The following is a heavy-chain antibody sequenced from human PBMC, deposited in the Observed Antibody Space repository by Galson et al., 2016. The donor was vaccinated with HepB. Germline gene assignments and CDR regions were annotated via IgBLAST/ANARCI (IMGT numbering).Heavy chain of an antibody. CDR3: SRERPVGSYYGSGSYPNDY. CDR2: IRSKSYGATT. D-gene: IGHD3-10*01. CDR1: GFTFGDYA. V-gene: IGHV3-49*03. J-gene: IGHJ4*02. Sequence: SLRLSCAASGFTFGDYAMSWFRQAPGKGLEWVGFIRSKSYGATTEYAASVRGRFTISRDDSKSIAYLQMNSLKTEDTAVYYCSRERPVGSYYGSGSYPNDYWGQGTLVTYSS.